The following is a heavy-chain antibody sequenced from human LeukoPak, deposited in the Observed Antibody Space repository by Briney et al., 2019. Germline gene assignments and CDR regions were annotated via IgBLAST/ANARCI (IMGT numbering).Heavy chain of an antibody. CDR1: GASISTYY. D-gene: IGHD1-26*01. Sequence: SETLSLTCTVSGASISTYYWSWIRQPPGKGLEWIGYVYNSGNTYYNPSLNSRASISEDTSENQLSLKVNSVTAADTAVYYCARHPGVGANDTSDLWGQGTMVTISS. J-gene: IGHJ3*01. CDR3: ARHPGVGANDTSDL. V-gene: IGHV4-59*08. CDR2: VYNSGNT.